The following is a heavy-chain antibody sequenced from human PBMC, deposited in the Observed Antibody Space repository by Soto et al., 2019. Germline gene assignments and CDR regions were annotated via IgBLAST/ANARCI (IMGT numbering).Heavy chain of an antibody. CDR2: ISGSGGST. CDR1: GFTFSSYA. V-gene: IGHV3-23*01. Sequence: EVQLLESGGGLVQPGGSLRLSCAASGFTFSSYAMSWVRQAPGKGLEWVSAISGSGGSTYYADSVKGRFTISRDNYKNALYLQMNSLRAEDTAVYYCAKGIVVGQRRGDAFDIWGQGTMVTVSS. J-gene: IGHJ3*02. CDR3: AKGIVVGQRRGDAFDI. D-gene: IGHD2-21*01.